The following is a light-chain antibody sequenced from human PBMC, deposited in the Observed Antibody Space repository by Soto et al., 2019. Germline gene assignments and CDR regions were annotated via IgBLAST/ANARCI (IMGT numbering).Light chain of an antibody. CDR2: EVN. Sequence: QSVLTQPASVSGSPGQSITISCTGTSSDVGGYKYVSWYQQHPGKAPKLMLYEVNNRPSGVSIRFSGSKSGNTASLTISGLQAEDEADYYCSSYTSTSTQYVFGTGTKLTVL. CDR1: SSDVGGYKY. V-gene: IGLV2-14*01. J-gene: IGLJ1*01. CDR3: SSYTSTSTQYV.